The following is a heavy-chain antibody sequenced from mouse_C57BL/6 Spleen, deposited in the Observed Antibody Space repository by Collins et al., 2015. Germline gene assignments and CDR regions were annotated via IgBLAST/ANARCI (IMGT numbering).Heavy chain of an antibody. CDR3: ARIYDGYPYAMDY. CDR1: GYAFSSSW. CDR2: IYPGDGDT. Sequence: QVQLQQSGPELVKPWASVKISCKASGYAFSSSWMNWVKQRPGKGLEWIGRIYPGDGDTNYNGKFKGKATLTADKSSSTAYMQLSSLTSEDSAAYFCARIYDGYPYAMDYWGQGTSVTVSS. V-gene: IGHV1-82*01. D-gene: IGHD2-3*01. J-gene: IGHJ4*01.